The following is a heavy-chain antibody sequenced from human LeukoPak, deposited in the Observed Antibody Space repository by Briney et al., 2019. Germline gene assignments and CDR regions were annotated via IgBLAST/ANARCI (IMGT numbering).Heavy chain of an antibody. CDR3: ARDLPTLGFDY. D-gene: IGHD4-23*01. J-gene: IGHJ4*02. CDR2: IIPIFGTA. Sequence: SVKVSCKASGVTFSSYAISWVRQDPGQGLEWMGRIIPIFGTANYAQKFQGRVTITTDESTSTAYMELSSVRSEDTAVYYCARDLPTLGFDYWGQGTLVTVSS. V-gene: IGHV1-69*05. CDR1: GVTFSSYA.